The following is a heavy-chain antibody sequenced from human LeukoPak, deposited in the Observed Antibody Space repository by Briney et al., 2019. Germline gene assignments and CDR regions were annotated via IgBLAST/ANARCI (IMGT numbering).Heavy chain of an antibody. CDR3: ASGTYYYFDF. Sequence: PSETLSLTCTVSDGSISSYYWSWIRQPPGKGLEWIGYIYYSGRTNYNPSLKNRVTISVDTAKNQLSLKPRSVTAADTAVYYCASGTYYYFDFWGQGTLVTVSS. CDR2: IYYSGRT. J-gene: IGHJ4*02. D-gene: IGHD1-26*01. V-gene: IGHV4-59*08. CDR1: DGSISSYY.